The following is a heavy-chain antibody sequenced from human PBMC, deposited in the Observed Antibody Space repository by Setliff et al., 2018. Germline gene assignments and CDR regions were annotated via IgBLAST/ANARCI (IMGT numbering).Heavy chain of an antibody. Sequence: SETLSLTCTVSGGSISSGGYYWNWIRQHPGKGLEWIGYVYPGGSTSYNPSLKNGVAISVDTSKNRFSLKLTSVTAADTAVYYCAREDVPSASFDYWGLGALVTVSS. J-gene: IGHJ4*02. CDR2: VYPGGST. D-gene: IGHD3-10*02. V-gene: IGHV4-31*03. CDR3: AREDVPSASFDY. CDR1: GGSISSGGYY.